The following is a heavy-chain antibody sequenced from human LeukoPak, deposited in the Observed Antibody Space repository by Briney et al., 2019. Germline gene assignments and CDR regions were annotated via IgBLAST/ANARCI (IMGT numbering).Heavy chain of an antibody. CDR3: ARDGPDIVATIGAFDI. D-gene: IGHD5-12*01. CDR2: ISAYNGNT. V-gene: IGHV1-18*01. J-gene: IGHJ3*02. CDR1: GYTFTSYG. Sequence: GASVKVSCKASGYTFTSYGISWVRQAPGQGLEWMGWISAYNGNTNYAQKLQGGVTMTTDTSTSTAYMELRSLRSDDTAVYYCARDGPDIVATIGAFDIWGQGTMVTVSS.